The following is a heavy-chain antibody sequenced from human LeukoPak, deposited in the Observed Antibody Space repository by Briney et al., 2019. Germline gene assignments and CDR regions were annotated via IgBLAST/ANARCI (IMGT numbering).Heavy chain of an antibody. CDR3: ARDPWSGELPFDY. CDR1: GGSISSGGYY. V-gene: IGHV4-31*03. J-gene: IGHJ4*02. Sequence: SQTLSLTCTVSGGSISSGGYYWSWIRQHPGKGLEWIGYIYYSGSTYYNPSLKSRVTISVDTSKNQFSLKLSSVTAADTAVYYCARDPWSGELPFDYWGQGTLVTVSS. CDR2: IYYSGST. D-gene: IGHD3-3*01.